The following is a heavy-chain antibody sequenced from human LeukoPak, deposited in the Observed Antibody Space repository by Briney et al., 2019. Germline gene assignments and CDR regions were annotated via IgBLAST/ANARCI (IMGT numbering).Heavy chain of an antibody. J-gene: IGHJ6*03. D-gene: IGHD3-10*01. V-gene: IGHV1-18*01. Sequence: ASVKVSCKASGYTFINYGISWVRQAPGQGLEWMGWISPYNGNTKYLQKFQGRVTMITDTSTSTAYMELRSLRSDDTAVYYCARVADYYYGSGSYSYYYYYYMDVWGKGTTVTISS. CDR1: GYTFINYG. CDR3: ARVADYYYGSGSYSYYYYYYMDV. CDR2: ISPYNGNT.